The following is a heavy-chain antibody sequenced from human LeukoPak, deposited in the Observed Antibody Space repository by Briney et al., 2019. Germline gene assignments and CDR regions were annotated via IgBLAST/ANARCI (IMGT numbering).Heavy chain of an antibody. J-gene: IGHJ3*02. CDR2: ISAYNGNT. CDR1: GYTFTSYG. D-gene: IGHD3-3*01. V-gene: IGHV1-18*01. CDR3: ARFPLIAAKNYDFWSGYYFDGAFDI. Sequence: ASVKVSCKASGYTFTSYGISWVRQAPGQGLGWMGWISAYNGNTNYAQKLQGRVTMTTDTSTSTAYMELRSLRSDDTAVYYCARFPLIAAKNYDFWSGYYFDGAFDIWGQGTMVTVSS.